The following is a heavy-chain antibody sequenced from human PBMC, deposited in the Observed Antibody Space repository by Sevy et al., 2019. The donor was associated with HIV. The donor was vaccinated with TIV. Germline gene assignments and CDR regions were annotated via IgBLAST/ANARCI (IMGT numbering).Heavy chain of an antibody. CDR3: AKVWWKGRAFDY. CDR2: ISGSGGST. J-gene: IGHJ4*02. V-gene: IGHV3-23*01. D-gene: IGHD2-15*01. CDR1: GFTFSSYA. Sequence: GSLRLSCAASGFTFSSYAMSWVRQAPGKGLEWVSAISGSGGSTYYADSVKGRFTISRDNSKNTLYLQMNSLRAEDTAVYYCAKVWWKGRAFDYWGQGTLVTVSS.